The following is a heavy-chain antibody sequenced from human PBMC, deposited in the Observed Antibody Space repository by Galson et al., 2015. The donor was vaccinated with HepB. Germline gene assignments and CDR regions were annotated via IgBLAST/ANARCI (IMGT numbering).Heavy chain of an antibody. CDR3: AKVDCSGGSCYSRLYFYYGMDV. CDR1: GFTFSSYG. Sequence: SLRLSCAASGFTFSSYGMHWVRQAPGKGLEWVAVMSYDGSNKYYADSVKGRFTISRDNSKNTLYLQMNSLRAEDTAVYYCAKVDCSGGSCYSRLYFYYGMDVWGQGTTVTVSS. V-gene: IGHV3-30*18. J-gene: IGHJ6*02. D-gene: IGHD2-15*01. CDR2: MSYDGSNK.